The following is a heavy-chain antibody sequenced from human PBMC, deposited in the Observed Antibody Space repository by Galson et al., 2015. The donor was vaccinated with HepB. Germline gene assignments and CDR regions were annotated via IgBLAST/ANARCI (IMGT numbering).Heavy chain of an antibody. CDR3: AREDYGGNYYYYGMDV. D-gene: IGHD4-23*01. Sequence: AMHWVRQAPGKGLEWVALISYDGSSKYYADSVKGRFTISRDNSKNTLYLQMNSLRGEDTAVYYCAREDYGGNYYYYGMDVWGQGTTVTVSS. J-gene: IGHJ6*02. CDR1: A. CDR2: ISYDGSSK. V-gene: IGHV3-30-3*01.